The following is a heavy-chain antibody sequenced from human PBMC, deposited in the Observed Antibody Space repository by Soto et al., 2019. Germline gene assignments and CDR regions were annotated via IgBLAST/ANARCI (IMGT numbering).Heavy chain of an antibody. Sequence: EVQLVESGGGLVKPGGSLRLPCAASGFTFSSYNMNWVRQAPGKGLEWVSSISSSSSYIYYADSVKGRFTISRDNAKNSLYLQMNSLRAEDTAVYYCARVVDYYDPYYYGGMDVWGQGTTVTVSS. J-gene: IGHJ6*02. V-gene: IGHV3-21*01. CDR2: ISSSSSYI. CDR1: GFTFSSYN. D-gene: IGHD3-22*01. CDR3: ARVVDYYDPYYYGGMDV.